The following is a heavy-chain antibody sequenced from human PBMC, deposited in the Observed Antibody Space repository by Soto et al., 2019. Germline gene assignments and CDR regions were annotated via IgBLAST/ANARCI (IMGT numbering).Heavy chain of an antibody. J-gene: IGHJ6*02. CDR1: GFIFSNHA. CDR3: AKEGLRFLEWLNPPPPFVDV. D-gene: IGHD3-3*01. CDR2: ISYSGVSA. Sequence: PGGSLRLSCEASGFIFSNHAMSWVRQAPGRGLEWVSIISYSGVSAYYADSVKGRFTISRDNSKNTLYLQMNSLRAEDTAVYYCAKEGLRFLEWLNPPPPFVDVWGQGTTVTVSS. V-gene: IGHV3-23*01.